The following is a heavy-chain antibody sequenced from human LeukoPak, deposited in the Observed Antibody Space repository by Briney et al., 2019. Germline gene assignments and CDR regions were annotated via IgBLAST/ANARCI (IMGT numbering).Heavy chain of an antibody. J-gene: IGHJ4*02. D-gene: IGHD3-3*01. CDR2: ISGSGGST. CDR1: GFTFSSYA. V-gene: IGHV3-23*01. Sequence: GGSLRLPCAASGFTFSSYAMSWVRQAPGKGLEWVSAISGSGGSTYYADSVKGRFTISRDNSKNTLYLQMNSLRAKDTAVYYCAKDLGITIFGVVITKAFDYWGQGTLVTVSS. CDR3: AKDLGITIFGVVITKAFDY.